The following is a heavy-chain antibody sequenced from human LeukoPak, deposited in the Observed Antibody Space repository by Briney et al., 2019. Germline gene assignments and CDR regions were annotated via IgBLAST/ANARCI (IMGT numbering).Heavy chain of an antibody. CDR3: ARESGYHGSGFDS. D-gene: IGHD3-10*01. CDR2: IRYDGNDK. Sequence: GGSLRLSCAASGFTFSYYGMHWVRQAPGKGLEWVAFIRYDGNDKFYADSVKGRFTISRDTSRNTLYLQMNSLRADDTAVYYCARESGYHGSGFDSWGQGTLVTVSS. J-gene: IGHJ5*01. CDR1: GFTFSYYG. V-gene: IGHV3-30*02.